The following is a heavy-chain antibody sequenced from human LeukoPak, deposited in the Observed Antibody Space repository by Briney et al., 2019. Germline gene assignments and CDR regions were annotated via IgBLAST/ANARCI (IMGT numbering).Heavy chain of an antibody. CDR2: IYYSGST. D-gene: IGHD6-25*01. CDR3: SRWGWGSGLDV. J-gene: IGHJ6*04. V-gene: IGHV4-39*07. Sequence: SETLSLTCTVSGGSISSSSYYWGWIRQPPGKGLEWIGNIYYSGSTYYNPSLKSRVTISVDTSKNQFSLKLTSVSAADTAVYYCSRWGWGSGLDVWGKGTTVTVSS. CDR1: GGSISSSSYY.